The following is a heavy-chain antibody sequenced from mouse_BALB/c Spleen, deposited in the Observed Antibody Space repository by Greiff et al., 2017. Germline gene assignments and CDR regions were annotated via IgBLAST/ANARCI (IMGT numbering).Heavy chain of an antibody. CDR3: TRGGYGDY. D-gene: IGHD1-1*02. Sequence: QVQLQQPGAELVRPGASVKLSCKASGYTFTSYWINWVKQRPGQGLEWIGNIYPSDSYTNYNQKFKDKATLTVDKSSSTAYMQLSSPTSEDSAVYYCTRGGYGDYWGQGTTLTVSS. V-gene: IGHV1-69*02. CDR1: GYTFTSYW. J-gene: IGHJ2*01. CDR2: IYPSDSYT.